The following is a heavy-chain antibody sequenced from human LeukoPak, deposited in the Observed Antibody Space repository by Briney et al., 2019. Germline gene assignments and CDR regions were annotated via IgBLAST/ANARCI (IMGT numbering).Heavy chain of an antibody. CDR1: GGSVNSGSYY. J-gene: IGHJ4*02. V-gene: IGHV4-61*01. CDR3: ARAAYSGSYHSDY. CDR2: IYYSGST. Sequence: SETLSPTCTVSGGSVNSGSYYWNWNRQPPGKGLEWIGYIYYSGSTNYNPSLKSRVTISVDTSKNQFSLKLSSVTAADTAVYYCARAAYSGSYHSDYWGQGTLVTVSS. D-gene: IGHD1-26*01.